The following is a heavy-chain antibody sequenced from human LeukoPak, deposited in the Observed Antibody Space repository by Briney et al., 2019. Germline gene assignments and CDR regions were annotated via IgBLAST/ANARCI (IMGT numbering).Heavy chain of an antibody. D-gene: IGHD3-22*01. Sequence: SETLSLTCAVYGGSFSGYYWSWIRQPPGKGLEWIGEINHSGSTNYNPSLKSRVTISVDTSKKQFSLKLSSVTAADTAVYYCARTHDSSGYYFDYWGQGTLVTVSS. CDR2: INHSGST. V-gene: IGHV4-34*01. CDR1: GGSFSGYY. CDR3: ARTHDSSGYYFDY. J-gene: IGHJ4*02.